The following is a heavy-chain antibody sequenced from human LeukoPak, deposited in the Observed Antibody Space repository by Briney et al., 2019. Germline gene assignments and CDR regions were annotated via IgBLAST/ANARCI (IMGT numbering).Heavy chain of an antibody. Sequence: SVKVSCKASGGTFSSYAISWVRQAPGQGLEWMGGIIPIFGTANYAQKFQGRVTITADESTSTAYMELSSLRSEDTAVYYCARDSFSPGAIDIWGQGTMVTVSS. CDR2: IIPIFGTA. CDR1: GGTFSSYA. CDR3: ARDSFSPGAIDI. V-gene: IGHV1-69*13. J-gene: IGHJ3*02.